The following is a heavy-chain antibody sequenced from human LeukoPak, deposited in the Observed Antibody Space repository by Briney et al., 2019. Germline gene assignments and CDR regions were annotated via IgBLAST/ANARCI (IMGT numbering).Heavy chain of an antibody. CDR1: GGSISSYY. D-gene: IGHD2-15*01. CDR2: IYYSGST. CDR3: ARASSSNSGAGYYYMDV. Sequence: SETLSLTCTVSGGSISSYYWSWIRQPPGRGLEWIGYIYYSGSTNYNPYLKSRVTISVGTSKDQFSLKLSSVTAADTAVYYCARASSSNSGAGYYYMDVWGKGTTVTVSS. V-gene: IGHV4-59*01. J-gene: IGHJ6*03.